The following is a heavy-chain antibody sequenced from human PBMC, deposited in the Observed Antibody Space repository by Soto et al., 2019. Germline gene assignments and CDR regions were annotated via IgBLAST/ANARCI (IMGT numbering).Heavy chain of an antibody. CDR1: GESFSGYC. CDR2: INHSGST. V-gene: IGHV4-34*01. CDR3: ARGRGIRFLEWSSDYYYMDV. Sequence: SETLSLTCAVYGESFSGYCWTWIRQPPGKGLEWIGEINHSGSTNYNPSLKSRVTISVDTSKNQFSLKLSSVTAADTAVYYCARGRGIRFLEWSSDYYYMDVWGKGTTVTVSS. J-gene: IGHJ6*03. D-gene: IGHD3-3*01.